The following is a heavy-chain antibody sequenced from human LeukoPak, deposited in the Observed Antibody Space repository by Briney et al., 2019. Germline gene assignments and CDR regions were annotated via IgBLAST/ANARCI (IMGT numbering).Heavy chain of an antibody. D-gene: IGHD3-10*01. V-gene: IGHV3-21*01. CDR1: GFTFRSYS. Sequence: GGSLRLSCAASGFTFRSYSMNWVRQAPGKGLEWVSSISDSSSYIYYADSVKGRFTISRDNAKNSLYLQMNSLRAEDTAVYYCAREERSLLWFGESRSFFDYWGQGTLVTVSS. J-gene: IGHJ4*02. CDR3: AREERSLLWFGESRSFFDY. CDR2: ISDSSSYI.